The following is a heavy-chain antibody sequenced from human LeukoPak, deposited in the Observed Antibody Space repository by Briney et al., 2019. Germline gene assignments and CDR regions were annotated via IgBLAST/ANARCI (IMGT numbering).Heavy chain of an antibody. D-gene: IGHD6-6*01. Sequence: GGSLRLSCTASGFAFSDYWMTWVRQAPGKGPEWVANIKRDGSQRYYVDSVRGRFTISRDNAKNSLFLQMNGLRAEDTAVYYCARRGGSSSRRSPIDYWGQGTLVTVSS. J-gene: IGHJ4*02. CDR3: ARRGGSSSRRSPIDY. CDR2: IKRDGSQR. CDR1: GFAFSDYW. V-gene: IGHV3-7*01.